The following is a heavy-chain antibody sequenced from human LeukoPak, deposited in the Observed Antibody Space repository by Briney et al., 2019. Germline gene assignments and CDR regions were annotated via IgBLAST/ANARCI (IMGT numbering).Heavy chain of an antibody. CDR1: GFTFSRYW. Sequence: PGGSLRLSCAASGFTFSRYWMHWLRQGPGQGLVWVSRISTDGSSSTYADSVKGRFTISRDNGKNTLYLQMNSLRAEDTAVYYCASYLTSIPSGMDVWGQGTTVIVSS. D-gene: IGHD2/OR15-2a*01. CDR3: ASYLTSIPSGMDV. J-gene: IGHJ6*02. V-gene: IGHV3-74*01. CDR2: ISTDGSSS.